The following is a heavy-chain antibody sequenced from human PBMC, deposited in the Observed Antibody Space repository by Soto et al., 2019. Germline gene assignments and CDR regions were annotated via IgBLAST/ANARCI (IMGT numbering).Heavy chain of an antibody. J-gene: IGHJ4*02. CDR1: GYTFTSYA. Sequence: ASVKVSCKASGYTFTSYAMHWVRQAPGQRLEWMGWINAGNGTTKYSQKFQGRVTITTDKSTSTAYMELSSLRSEDTAVYYCARRDSSGWYAIDYWGQGTLVTVSS. D-gene: IGHD6-19*01. V-gene: IGHV1-3*01. CDR3: ARRDSSGWYAIDY. CDR2: INAGNGTT.